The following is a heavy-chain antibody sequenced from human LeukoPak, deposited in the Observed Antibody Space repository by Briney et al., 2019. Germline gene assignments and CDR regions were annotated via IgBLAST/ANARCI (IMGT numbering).Heavy chain of an antibody. Sequence: PSETLSLTCSVSGYFISNSYYWGWIRQPPGKGLEWIGSIYDSGGSYYNPSLKSRVTISVDTSKNQLSLKVSSVTAADTAVYYCARVFEDGYNSFDYWGQGTLVTVSS. J-gene: IGHJ4*02. CDR1: GYFISNSYY. CDR2: IYDSGGS. D-gene: IGHD5-24*01. V-gene: IGHV4-38-2*02. CDR3: ARVFEDGYNSFDY.